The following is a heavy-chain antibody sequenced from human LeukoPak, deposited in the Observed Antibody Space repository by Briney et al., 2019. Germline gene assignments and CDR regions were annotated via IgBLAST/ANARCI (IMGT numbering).Heavy chain of an antibody. D-gene: IGHD3-22*01. J-gene: IGHJ3*02. CDR2: IYPGDSDT. Sequence: GESLKISCKGSGYSFTSYWIGWVRQMPGKGLEWMGIIYPGDSDTRYSPSFQGQVTISADKSISTAYLQWSSLKASDTAMYYCARQAGSSGYYYGAFDIWGQGTIVTVSS. CDR3: ARQAGSSGYYYGAFDI. V-gene: IGHV5-51*01. CDR1: GYSFTSYW.